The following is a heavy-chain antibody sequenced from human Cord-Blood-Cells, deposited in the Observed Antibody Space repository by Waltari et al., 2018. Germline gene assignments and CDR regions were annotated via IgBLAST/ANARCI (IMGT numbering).Heavy chain of an antibody. J-gene: IGHJ4*02. CDR3: ARGWFGEFDY. V-gene: IGHV3-53*01. Sequence: EVQLVESGGGLTQPGGSLRLSCAASGFTASSHYMSWVRQAPGKGLEWVSVSYSGGSTYYADSVKGRFTISRDNSKNTLYLQMNSLRAEDTAVYYCARGWFGEFDYWGQGTLVTVSS. CDR2: SYSGGST. D-gene: IGHD3-10*01. CDR1: GFTASSHY.